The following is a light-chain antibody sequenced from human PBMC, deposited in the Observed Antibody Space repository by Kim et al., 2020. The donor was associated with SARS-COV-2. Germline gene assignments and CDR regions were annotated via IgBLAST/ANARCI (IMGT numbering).Light chain of an antibody. CDR2: AAS. CDR1: QSISSY. V-gene: IGKV1-39*01. J-gene: IGKJ4*01. Sequence: ASVGDRVTITCRASQSISSYLNWYQQKPGKAPKLLIYAASSLQSGVPSRFSGSGSGTDFTLTISSLQPEDFATYYCQQSYSTPLTFGGGAKVDIK. CDR3: QQSYSTPLT.